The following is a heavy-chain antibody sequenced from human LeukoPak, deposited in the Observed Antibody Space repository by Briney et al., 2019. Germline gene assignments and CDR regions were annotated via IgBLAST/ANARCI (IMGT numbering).Heavy chain of an antibody. J-gene: IGHJ4*02. CDR2: MNPNSGNT. CDR3: ARGSSPGSGYDFIIFDY. Sequence: EASVKVSCKASRYTFTSYDINWVRQATGQGLEWMGWMNPNSGNTGYAQKFQGRVTMTRNTSISTAYMELSSLRSEDTAVYYCARGSSPGSGYDFIIFDYWGQGTLVTVSS. V-gene: IGHV1-8*01. CDR1: RYTFTSYD. D-gene: IGHD5-12*01.